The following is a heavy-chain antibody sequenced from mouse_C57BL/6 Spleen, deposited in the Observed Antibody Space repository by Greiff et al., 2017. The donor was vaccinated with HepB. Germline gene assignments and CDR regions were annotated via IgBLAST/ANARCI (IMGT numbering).Heavy chain of an antibody. V-gene: IGHV5-16*01. CDR2: INYDGSST. Sequence: EVKLVESEGGLVQPGSSMKLSCTASGFTFSGYYMAWVRQVPEKGLEWVANINYDGSSTYYLDSFKSRFIISRDNAKNILYLQMSSLKSEDTATYYCARDPEGYFDVWGTGTTVTVSS. CDR3: ARDPEGYFDV. J-gene: IGHJ1*03. CDR1: GFTFSGYY.